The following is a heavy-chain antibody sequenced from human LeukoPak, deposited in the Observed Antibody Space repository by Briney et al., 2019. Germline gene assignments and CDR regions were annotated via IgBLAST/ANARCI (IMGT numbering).Heavy chain of an antibody. Sequence: SETLSLTCTVSGGSISSYYWSWIRQPPGKGLEWIGEINHSGSTNYNPSLKSRVTISVDTSKNQFSLKLSSVTAADTAVYYCARGLTQGCGGDCWGHAFDIWGQGTMVTVSS. CDR2: INHSGST. CDR3: ARGLTQGCGGDCWGHAFDI. CDR1: GGSISSYY. J-gene: IGHJ3*02. D-gene: IGHD2-21*02. V-gene: IGHV4-34*01.